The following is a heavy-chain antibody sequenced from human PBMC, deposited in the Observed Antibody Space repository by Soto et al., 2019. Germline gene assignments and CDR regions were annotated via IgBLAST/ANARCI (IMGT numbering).Heavy chain of an antibody. D-gene: IGHD3-9*01. V-gene: IGHV4-30-2*01. CDR2: IYHSGST. CDR3: AHKGPEDWPLDY. Sequence: PSETLSLTCAVSGGSISSGGYSWSWIRQPPGKGLEWIGYIYHSGSTYYNPSLKSRVTISVDRSKNQFSLKLSSVTAADTGTYYCAHKGPEDWPLDYWGQGTLVTVSS. CDR1: GGSISSGGYS. J-gene: IGHJ4*02.